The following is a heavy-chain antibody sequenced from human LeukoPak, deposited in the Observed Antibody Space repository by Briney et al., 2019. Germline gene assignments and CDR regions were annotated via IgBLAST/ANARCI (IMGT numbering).Heavy chain of an antibody. CDR2: IYYSGST. D-gene: IGHD3-10*01. J-gene: IGHJ4*02. Sequence: SETLSLTCTVSGGSISSSSYYWGWIRHPPGKGLEWIGTIYYSGSTYNTRSSKSRFTFPVDMSNNQSSLKLSSVTAAGTAVFYCARHADSGFGELAFDLWGQGTLVTVSS. CDR3: ARHADSGFGELAFDL. CDR1: GGSISSSSYY. V-gene: IGHV4-39*01.